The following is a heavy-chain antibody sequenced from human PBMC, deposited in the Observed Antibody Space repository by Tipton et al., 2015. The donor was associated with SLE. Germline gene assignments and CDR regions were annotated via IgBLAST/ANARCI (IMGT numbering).Heavy chain of an antibody. J-gene: IGHJ6*03. V-gene: IGHV3-33*03. Sequence: SLRLSCAASGFPFSSYAMHWVRQAPGKGLGWVSVIWYDGTEKYYADSVKGRFTISRDNAKNTLYLQMNSLRAEDTAVYYCAGGLVHYYYYMDVWGKGTTVTVSS. CDR3: AGGLVHYYYYMDV. CDR1: GFPFSSYA. CDR2: IWYDGTEK. D-gene: IGHD6-6*01.